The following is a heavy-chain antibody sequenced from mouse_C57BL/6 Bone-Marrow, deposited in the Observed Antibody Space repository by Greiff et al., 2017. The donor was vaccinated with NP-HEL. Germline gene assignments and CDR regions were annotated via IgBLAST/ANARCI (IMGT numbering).Heavy chain of an antibody. V-gene: IGHV5-4*01. J-gene: IGHJ4*01. Sequence: EVQGVESGGGLVKPGGSLKLSCAASGFTFSSYAMSWVRQTPEKRLEWVATISDGGSYTYYPDNVKGRFTISRHNAKNNLYLQMSHLKSEDTAMYYCAREGGYYGYPYYYAMDYWGQGTSVTVSS. D-gene: IGHD2-2*01. CDR1: GFTFSSYA. CDR3: AREGGYYGYPYYYAMDY. CDR2: ISDGGSYT.